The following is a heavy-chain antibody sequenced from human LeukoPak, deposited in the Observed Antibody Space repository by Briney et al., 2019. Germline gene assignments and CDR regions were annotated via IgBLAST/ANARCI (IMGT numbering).Heavy chain of an antibody. CDR1: GYTFSSHS. J-gene: IGHJ4*02. V-gene: IGHV1-18*01. D-gene: IGHD3-10*01. CDR2: ISPYNGNT. Sequence: VASVKVSCKTSGYTFSSHSMNWVRQAPGQGLEWMGWISPYNGNTKYAQKLQGRATMTTDTSTSTAYMELRSLRSDDTAVYYCARGEYDLLGDYWGQGTLVTVSS. CDR3: ARGEYDLLGDY.